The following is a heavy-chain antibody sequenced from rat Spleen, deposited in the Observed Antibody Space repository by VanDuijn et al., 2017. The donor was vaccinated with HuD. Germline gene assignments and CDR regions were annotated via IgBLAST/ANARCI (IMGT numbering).Heavy chain of an antibody. D-gene: IGHD1-1*01. CDR1: GFTFSNYD. V-gene: IGHV5-7*01. J-gene: IGHJ2*01. CDR2: ISYDGSST. CDR3: TRAPPYYGFDY. Sequence: EVQLVESGGGLVQPGRSMKLSCAASGFTFSNYDMAWVRQAPKKGLEWVAIISYDGSSTNCRDSLKGRFTISRDNAKSTLYLQMDSLGSEDTATYYCTRAPPYYGFDYWGQGVMVTVSS.